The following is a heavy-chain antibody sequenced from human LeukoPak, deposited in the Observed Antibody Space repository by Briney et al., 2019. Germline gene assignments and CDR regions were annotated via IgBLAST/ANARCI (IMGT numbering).Heavy chain of an antibody. J-gene: IGHJ5*02. CDR3: ARFVRTYGSGSYSLWFDP. V-gene: IGHV1-18*01. Sequence: ASVKVSCKASGYTFTSYGISWVRRAPGQGLEWMGWISAYNGNTNYAQKLQGRVTMTTDTSTSTAYVELRSLRSDDTAVYYCARFVRTYGSGSYSLWFDPWGQGTLVTVSS. CDR1: GYTFTSYG. D-gene: IGHD3-10*01. CDR2: ISAYNGNT.